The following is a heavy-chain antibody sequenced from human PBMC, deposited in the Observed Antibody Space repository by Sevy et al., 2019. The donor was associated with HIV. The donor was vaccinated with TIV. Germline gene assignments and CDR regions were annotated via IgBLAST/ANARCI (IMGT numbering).Heavy chain of an antibody. J-gene: IGHJ3*02. D-gene: IGHD3-16*02. Sequence: APVKVSCKASGYTFTGYYMHWVRQAPGQGLEWMGWINPNSGGTNYAQKFQGRVTMTRDTSISTAYMELSRLRSDDTAVYYCARDRLRLGELSLSPSDAFDIWGQGTMVTVSS. V-gene: IGHV1-2*02. CDR2: INPNSGGT. CDR1: GYTFTGYY. CDR3: ARDRLRLGELSLSPSDAFDI.